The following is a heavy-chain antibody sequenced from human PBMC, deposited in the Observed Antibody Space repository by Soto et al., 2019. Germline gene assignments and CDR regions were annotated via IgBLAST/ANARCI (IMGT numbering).Heavy chain of an antibody. CDR1: GYTLTDLS. D-gene: IGHD4-17*01. CDR3: ATSPATVTTDYFDY. J-gene: IGHJ4*02. Sequence: VASVKVSCKVSGYTLTDLSMHWVRQAPGKGLEWMGGFDPEDGETIYAQKFQGRVTMTEDASTDTAYMELSSLRSEDTAVYYCATSPATVTTDYFDYWGQGTLVTVSS. V-gene: IGHV1-24*01. CDR2: FDPEDGET.